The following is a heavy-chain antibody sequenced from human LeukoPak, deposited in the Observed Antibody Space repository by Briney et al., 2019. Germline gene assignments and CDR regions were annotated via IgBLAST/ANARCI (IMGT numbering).Heavy chain of an antibody. V-gene: IGHV3-23*01. J-gene: IGHJ4*02. D-gene: IGHD3-10*01. CDR1: GFTFSSYA. Sequence: GGSLRLSCAASGFTFSSYAMSWVRQAPGKGLEWVSAISGSGGSTYYADSVKGRFTISRDNSKNTLYLQMNSLRAEDTAVYYCAKWGRELWFGESYFDYWGQGTLVTVSS. CDR3: AKWGRELWFGESYFDY. CDR2: ISGSGGST.